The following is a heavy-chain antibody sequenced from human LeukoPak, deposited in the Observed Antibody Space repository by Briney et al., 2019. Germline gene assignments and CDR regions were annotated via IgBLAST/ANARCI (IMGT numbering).Heavy chain of an antibody. Sequence: GGSLRLSCSASGFTFSSYAMHWVRQAPGKGLEYVSAISSNGGSTYYADSVKGRFTISRDNSKNTLYLQMSSLRPEDAAVYYCVKGIVVVTARAFDYWGQGTLVTVSS. CDR3: VKGIVVVTARAFDY. V-gene: IGHV3-64D*06. CDR2: ISSNGGST. J-gene: IGHJ4*02. CDR1: GFTFSSYA. D-gene: IGHD2-21*02.